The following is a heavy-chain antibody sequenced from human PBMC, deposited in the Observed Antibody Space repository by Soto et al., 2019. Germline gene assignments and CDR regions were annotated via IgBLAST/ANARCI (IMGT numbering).Heavy chain of an antibody. CDR3: AKELAHSEVRFLEWHTKGLSNGMDV. CDR2: ISYDGSNK. J-gene: IGHJ6*02. Sequence: PGGSLRLSCAASGFTFSSYGMHWVRQAPGKGLEWVAVISYDGSNKYYADSVKGRFTISRDNSKNTLYLQMNSLRAEDTAVYYCAKELAHSEVRFLEWHTKGLSNGMDVWGQGTTVTVSS. V-gene: IGHV3-30*18. CDR1: GFTFSSYG. D-gene: IGHD3-3*01.